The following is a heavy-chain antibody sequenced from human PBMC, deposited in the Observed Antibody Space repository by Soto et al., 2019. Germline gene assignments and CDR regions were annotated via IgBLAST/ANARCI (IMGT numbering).Heavy chain of an antibody. V-gene: IGHV3-7*01. CDR3: ARAGYCGPGCYYYFDY. J-gene: IGHJ4*02. D-gene: IGHD2-21*02. Sequence: EVQLVESGGGLVQPGGSLRLSCAASGFTFSSSWMNWVRQAPGKGLEWVAGIKEDGSATYYVDSVKGRFTISRDNAKNSLYLQMNSLRVEDTSVYYCARAGYCGPGCYYYFDYWGQGTLVTVSS. CDR1: GFTFSSSW. CDR2: IKEDGSAT.